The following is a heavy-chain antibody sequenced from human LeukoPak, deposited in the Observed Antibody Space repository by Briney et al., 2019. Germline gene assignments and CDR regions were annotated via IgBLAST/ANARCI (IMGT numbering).Heavy chain of an antibody. D-gene: IGHD2-2*01. CDR3: ARDAQYCSSTSCYPWYFDY. CDR1: GGTFSRYA. CDR2: IIPVFGTA. J-gene: IGHJ4*02. Sequence: SVNVSCKASGGTFSRYAISWVRQAPGQGLEWMGGIIPVFGTANYAQKFQGRVTITTDESTSTAYMELSSLRSEDTAVYYCARDAQYCSSTSCYPWYFDYWGQATLVTVSS. V-gene: IGHV1-69*05.